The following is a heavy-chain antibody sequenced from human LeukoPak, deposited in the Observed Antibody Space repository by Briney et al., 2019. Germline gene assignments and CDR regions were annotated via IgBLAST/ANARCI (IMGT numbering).Heavy chain of an antibody. CDR3: AKDFRDYYDSSGFDY. J-gene: IGHJ4*02. CDR2: ISGSGGST. CDR1: GFTFSSYA. V-gene: IGHV3-23*01. Sequence: GGSLRLSCAASGFTFSSYAMSWVRQAPGKELEWVSAISGSGGSTYYADSVKGRFTISRGNSKNTLYLQMNSLRAEDTAVYYCAKDFRDYYDSSGFDYWGQGTLVTVSS. D-gene: IGHD3-22*01.